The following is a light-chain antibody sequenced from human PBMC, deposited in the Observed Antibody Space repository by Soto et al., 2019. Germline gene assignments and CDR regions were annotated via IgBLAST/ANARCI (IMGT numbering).Light chain of an antibody. V-gene: IGLV3-1*01. Sequence: SYELTQPPSVSVAPGQTASMTCSGDRLGGKYVCWYQQKSGQSPVLVMYDDSKRPSGIPERFSGSNSGNTATLTISGTQAIDEGDYYCQAWDNSVIFGGGTKLPVL. J-gene: IGLJ2*01. CDR1: RLGGKY. CDR2: DDS. CDR3: QAWDNSVI.